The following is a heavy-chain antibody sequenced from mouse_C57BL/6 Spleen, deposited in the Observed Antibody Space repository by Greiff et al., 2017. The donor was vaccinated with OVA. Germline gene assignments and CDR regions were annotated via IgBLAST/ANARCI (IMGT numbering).Heavy chain of an antibody. CDR3: ARGAYNTTVVATEDFDV. V-gene: IGHV8-12*01. CDR1: GFSLSTSGMG. J-gene: IGHJ1*03. D-gene: IGHD1-1*01. CDR2: IYWDDDK. Sequence: QVTLIVSGPGILQSSQTLSLTCSFSGFSLSTSGMGVSWIRQPSGKGLEWLAHIYWDDDKRYNPSLKSRLTISKDTSRNQVFLKITSVDTADTATDYGARGAYNTTVVATEDFDVWGTGTTVTVSS.